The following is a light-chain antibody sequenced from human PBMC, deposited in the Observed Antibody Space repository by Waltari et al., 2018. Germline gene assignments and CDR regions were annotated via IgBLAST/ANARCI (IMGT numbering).Light chain of an antibody. Sequence: QAALTQPRSVSGSPGQSVTISCNGSSSDIGGYKYVSWYQHHPGTAPKLIIAEVTKRPSGVSGRFSGSKSGNTASLTISVLRSEDEADYYCCSYAGSHTFYIFGTGT. CDR3: CSYAGSHTFYI. CDR2: EVT. CDR1: SSDIGGYKY. V-gene: IGLV2-11*01. J-gene: IGLJ1*01.